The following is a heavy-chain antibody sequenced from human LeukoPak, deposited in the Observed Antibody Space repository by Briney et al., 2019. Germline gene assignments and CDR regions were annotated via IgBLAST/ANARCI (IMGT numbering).Heavy chain of an antibody. J-gene: IGHJ5*02. Sequence: ASVKVSCKASGYTFTGYYMHWVRQAPGQGLEWMGWINPNSGGTNYAQKFQGRVTMTRDTPISTAYMELSRLRSDDTAVYYCARDNCSGGSCYSGWFDPWGQGTLVTVSS. CDR3: ARDNCSGGSCYSGWFDP. D-gene: IGHD2-15*01. V-gene: IGHV1-2*02. CDR2: INPNSGGT. CDR1: GYTFTGYY.